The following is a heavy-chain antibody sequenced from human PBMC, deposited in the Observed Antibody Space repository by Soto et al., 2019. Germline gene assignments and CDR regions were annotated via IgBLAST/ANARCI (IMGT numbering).Heavy chain of an antibody. V-gene: IGHV4-34*01. CDR2: INHSGST. CDR1: GGSFSGYY. J-gene: IGHJ4*02. CDR3: ARYSQWLVNFDY. Sequence: QVQLQQWGAGLLKPSETLSLTCAVYGGSFSGYYWSWIRQPPGKGLEWTGEINHSGSTNYNPSLKSRVTISVDTSKNQFSLKLSSVTAADTAVYYCARYSQWLVNFDYWGQGTLVTVSS. D-gene: IGHD6-19*01.